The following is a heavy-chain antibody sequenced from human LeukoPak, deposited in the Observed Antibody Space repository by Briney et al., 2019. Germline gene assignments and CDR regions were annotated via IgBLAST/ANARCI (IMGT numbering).Heavy chain of an antibody. V-gene: IGHV1-3*01. D-gene: IGHD5-24*01. Sequence: ASVKVSCKASGYTFTSYAMHWVRQAPGQRLEWMGWINAGNGNTKYSQKFQGRVTITRDTSASTAYMELSSLRSEDTAVYYCARGRSSRDSYNFDYWGQGTLVTVSS. CDR3: ARGRSSRDSYNFDY. CDR1: GYTFTSYA. J-gene: IGHJ4*02. CDR2: INAGNGNT.